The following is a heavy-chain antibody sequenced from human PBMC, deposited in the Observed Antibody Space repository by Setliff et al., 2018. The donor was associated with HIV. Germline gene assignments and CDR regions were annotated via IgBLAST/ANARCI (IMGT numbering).Heavy chain of an antibody. CDR2: INRFGIT. V-gene: IGHV4-34*01. CDR1: GFSFSDYY. J-gene: IGHJ4*02. D-gene: IGHD2-15*01. CDR3: ARGGYCNSDNCDRGRNFDY. Sequence: LSCAASGFSFSDYYMYWIRQPPGKGLEWIGEINRFGITNYNPSLKSRLTLSVDTSKNQFSLNVNSVTAADTAVYYCARGGYCNSDNCDRGRNFDYWSQGMLVTVSS.